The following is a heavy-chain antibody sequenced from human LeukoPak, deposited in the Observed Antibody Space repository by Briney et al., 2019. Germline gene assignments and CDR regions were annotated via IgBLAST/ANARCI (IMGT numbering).Heavy chain of an antibody. CDR2: ISGDGGST. D-gene: IGHD7-27*01. CDR3: VSKVALGY. CDR1: GFTFSSYA. V-gene: IGHV3-43*02. Sequence: GSLRLSCAASGFTFSSYAMNWVRQAPGKGLEWVSLISGDGGSTYYADSVKGRFTISRDNNKNSLYLQMDSLRTEDTALYYCVSKVALGYWGQGTLVTVSS. J-gene: IGHJ4*02.